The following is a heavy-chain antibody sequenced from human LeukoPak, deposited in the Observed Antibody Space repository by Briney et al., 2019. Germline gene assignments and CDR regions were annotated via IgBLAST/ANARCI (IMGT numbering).Heavy chain of an antibody. J-gene: IGHJ5*02. D-gene: IGHD2-15*01. CDR1: GGTFSSYA. CDR2: IIPIFGTA. V-gene: IGHV1-69*13. CDR3: AGLGYCSGGSCYDH. Sequence: TVKVSCKASGGTFSSYAISWVRQAPGQGLEWMGGIIPIFGTANYAQKFQGRVTITADESTSTAYMELSSLRSEDTAVYYCAGLGYCSGGSCYDHWGQGTLVTVSS.